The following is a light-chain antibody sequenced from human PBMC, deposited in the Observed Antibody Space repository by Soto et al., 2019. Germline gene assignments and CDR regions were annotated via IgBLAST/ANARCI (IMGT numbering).Light chain of an antibody. J-gene: IGKJ4*01. Sequence: EVVMTQSPATLSASPGERVILSCRASQNIGSNLAWYQQRPGQAPRLLMYGASTRATETPARFSGSGSATDFTLTISSLQSEDFATYYCQQSHNAPLTFGGGTKVE. CDR3: QQSHNAPLT. V-gene: IGKV3-15*01. CDR1: QNIGSN. CDR2: GAS.